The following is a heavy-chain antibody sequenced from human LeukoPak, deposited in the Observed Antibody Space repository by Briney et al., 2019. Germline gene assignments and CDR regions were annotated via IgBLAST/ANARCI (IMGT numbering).Heavy chain of an antibody. CDR1: GXSISSDY. Sequence: SETLSLTCTVSGXSISSDYWSWIRQPPGKGLESIAHIYHSGSTNYNPSLKSRVTISVDTSKNQFSLKLSTMTAADTAVYYCARHTYGGNSDFQHWGQGTLVTVSS. CDR2: IYHSGST. J-gene: IGHJ1*01. CDR3: ARHTYGGNSDFQH. V-gene: IGHV4-59*08. D-gene: IGHD4-23*01.